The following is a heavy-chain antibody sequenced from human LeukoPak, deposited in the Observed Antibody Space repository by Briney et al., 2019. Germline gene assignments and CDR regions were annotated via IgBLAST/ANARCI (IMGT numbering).Heavy chain of an antibody. V-gene: IGHV3-21*04. J-gene: IGHJ4*02. D-gene: IGHD6-19*01. Sequence: GGSLRLSCAASRFTFSTYTMNWVRQAPGKGLEWVSSISSSSSYIYYADSVKGRFTISRDNAKNSLYLQMNSLRAEDTAVYYCAKVYSSVWTHIGHFDYWGQGTLVTVSS. CDR3: AKVYSSVWTHIGHFDY. CDR1: RFTFSTYT. CDR2: ISSSSSYI.